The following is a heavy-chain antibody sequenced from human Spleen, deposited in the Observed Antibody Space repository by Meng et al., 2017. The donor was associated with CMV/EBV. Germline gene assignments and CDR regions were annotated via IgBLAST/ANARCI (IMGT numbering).Heavy chain of an antibody. D-gene: IGHD6-19*01. V-gene: IGHV3-7*01. J-gene: IGHJ2*01. Sequence: GESLKISCAASGFTFSSYAMHWVRQAPGKGLEWVANIKQDGSEKYYVDSVKGRFTISRDNAKNSLYLQMNSLRAEDTAVYYCVREARSSAWNNWFFDLWGRGTLVTVSS. CDR1: GFTFSSYA. CDR3: VREARSSAWNNWFFDL. CDR2: IKQDGSEK.